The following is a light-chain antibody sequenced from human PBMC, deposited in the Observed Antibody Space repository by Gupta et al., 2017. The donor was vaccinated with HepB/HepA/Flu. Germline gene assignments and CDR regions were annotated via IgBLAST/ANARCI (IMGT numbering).Light chain of an antibody. V-gene: IGKV1-5*03. CDR1: QSISSW. CDR3: QQYAT. Sequence: DIQMTQSPSTLSASVGDRVTITCRASQSISSWLAWYQQKPGKAPKLLIYKASSLESGVISRFSGIGSGTEFTRTSRSMQPDDFDTFDCQQYATFGQGTKVEIK. J-gene: IGKJ1*01. CDR2: KAS.